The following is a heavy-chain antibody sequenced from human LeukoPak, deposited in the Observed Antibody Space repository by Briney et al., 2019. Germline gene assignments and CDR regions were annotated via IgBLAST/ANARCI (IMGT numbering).Heavy chain of an antibody. CDR2: IYYSGST. J-gene: IGHJ4*02. CDR3: ARRGAVYGGNDFDY. D-gene: IGHD4-23*01. Sequence: PSETLSLTCGVYGVSFSGYYWSWIRQTTGKGLEWIGFIYYSGSTNYNPSLKSRVTMSVDTSKNQFSLKLSSVTASDTAVYYCARRGAVYGGNDFDYWGQGSLVTVSS. V-gene: IGHV4-59*08. CDR1: GVSFSGYY.